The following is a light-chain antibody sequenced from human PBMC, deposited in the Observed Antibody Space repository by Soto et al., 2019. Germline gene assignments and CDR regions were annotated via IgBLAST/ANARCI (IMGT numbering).Light chain of an antibody. CDR2: DAS. J-gene: IGKJ4*01. V-gene: IGKV3-15*01. CDR1: QGIGST. Sequence: EIVMTQSPATLSVSPGERATLSCRASQGIGSTLAWYQQKPGQTPKLLIFDASTRATGVPARFSGGGSGTEFTLTINSLQSEAFAVYYCQRYNRWPLSFGGGTKVDIK. CDR3: QRYNRWPLS.